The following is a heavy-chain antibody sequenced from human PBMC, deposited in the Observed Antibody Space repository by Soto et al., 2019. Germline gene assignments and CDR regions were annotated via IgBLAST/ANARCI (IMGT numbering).Heavy chain of an antibody. CDR1: GGTFSSYT. CDR2: IIPILGIA. D-gene: IGHD3-3*01. CDR3: ARGKIGGYIPHYYYYYMDV. Sequence: KVSCKASGGTFSSYTISWVRQAPGQGLEWMGRIIPILGIANYAQKFQGRVTITADKSTSTAYMELSSLRSEDTAVYYCARGKIGGYIPHYYYYYMDVWGKGTTVTVSS. V-gene: IGHV1-69*02. J-gene: IGHJ6*03.